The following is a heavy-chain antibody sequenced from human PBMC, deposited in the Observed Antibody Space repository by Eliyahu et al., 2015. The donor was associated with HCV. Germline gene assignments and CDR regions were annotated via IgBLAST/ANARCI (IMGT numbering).Heavy chain of an antibody. CDR2: ISTTSSXI. CDR3: ARDWGTTGTTGFDY. D-gene: IGHD1-1*01. Sequence: EVQLVESGGCLVKPGGSLRLSCAXSGFTFSXYSMNWVRQAPGKGLEWVSSISTTSSXIYYAGSVKGRFTISRDNAKNSLYLQLNSLRAEDTAVYYCARDWGTTGTTGFDYWGQGTLVTVSS. CDR1: GFTFSXYS. J-gene: IGHJ4*02. V-gene: IGHV3-21*01.